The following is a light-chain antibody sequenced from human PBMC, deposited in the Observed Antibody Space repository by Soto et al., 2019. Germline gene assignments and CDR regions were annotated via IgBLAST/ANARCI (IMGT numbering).Light chain of an antibody. CDR2: DVS. V-gene: IGLV2-11*01. Sequence: QSALTQPRSVSGSPGQSVSISCTGTSSDAGGYNYVSWYQQHPGKAPKLMLHDVSKRPSGVPDRFSGSKSGNTASLTISGLQGDDEADYFCCSYAGGYVYVFGTGTKVTVL. J-gene: IGLJ1*01. CDR1: SSDAGGYNY. CDR3: CSYAGGYVYV.